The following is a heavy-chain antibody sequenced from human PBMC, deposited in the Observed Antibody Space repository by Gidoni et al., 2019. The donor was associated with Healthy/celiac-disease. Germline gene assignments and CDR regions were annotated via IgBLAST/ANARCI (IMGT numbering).Heavy chain of an antibody. CDR3: AIHPGCGGDCYPAWERVFDY. D-gene: IGHD2-21*02. J-gene: IGHJ4*02. CDR1: GGSFSGYY. CDR2: INHSGST. V-gene: IGHV4-34*01. Sequence: QVQLQQWGAGLLKPSETLSLTCAVYGGSFSGYYWSWIRQPPGKGLEWIGEINHSGSTNYNPSLKSRVTISVDTSKNQFSLKLSSVTAADTAVYYCAIHPGCGGDCYPAWERVFDYWGQGTLVTVSS.